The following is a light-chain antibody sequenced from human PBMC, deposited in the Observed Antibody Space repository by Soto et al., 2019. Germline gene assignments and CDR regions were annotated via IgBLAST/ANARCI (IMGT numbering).Light chain of an antibody. Sequence: EILLTQSPAIVSLSPGERATLSCRASQSVNNFFAWYQQKPGQAPRLLIYDASYRAPGFPARFSGSGSGTDFTLTISRLEPEDFAVYYCQQYGSLSWTFGQGTKVDIK. CDR3: QQYGSLSWT. J-gene: IGKJ1*01. CDR1: QSVNNF. CDR2: DAS. V-gene: IGKV3-11*01.